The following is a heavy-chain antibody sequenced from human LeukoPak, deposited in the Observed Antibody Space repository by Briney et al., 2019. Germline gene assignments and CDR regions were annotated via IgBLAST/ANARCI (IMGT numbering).Heavy chain of an antibody. CDR3: VKDSPPRYSGSPPAY. CDR1: GFTFSNYN. Sequence: PGGSLRLSCAASGFTFSNYNMNWVRQAPGKGLEWVSHITSSSTIYYADSVKGRFTISRDNAKNSLYLQMNSLRDEDTAVYYCVKDSPPRYSGSPPAYWGQGTLVTVSS. J-gene: IGHJ4*02. V-gene: IGHV3-48*02. CDR2: ITSSSTI. D-gene: IGHD1-26*01.